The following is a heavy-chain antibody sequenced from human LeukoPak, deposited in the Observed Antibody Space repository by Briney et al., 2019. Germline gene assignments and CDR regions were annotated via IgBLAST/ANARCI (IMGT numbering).Heavy chain of an antibody. CDR2: IYYSGST. J-gene: IGHJ4*02. V-gene: IGHV4-59*01. CDR1: GGSISSYY. D-gene: IGHD3-10*01. Sequence: SETQSLTCTVSGGSISSYYWSWIRQPPGKGLEWIGYIYYSGSTNYNPSLKSRVTISVDTSKNQFSLKLSSVTAADTAVYYCARAPYYGSGSYDYWGQGTLVTVSS. CDR3: ARAPYYGSGSYDY.